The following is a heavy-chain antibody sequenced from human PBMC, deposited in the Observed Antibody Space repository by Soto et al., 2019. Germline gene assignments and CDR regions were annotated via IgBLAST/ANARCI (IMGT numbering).Heavy chain of an antibody. Sequence: PGGSLRLSCAASGFTFSSYAMSWVRQAPGKGLEWVSAISGSGGSTYYADSVKGRFTISRDNSKNTLYLQMNSLRAEDTAVYYCASNNPSYIVVVPAAKGWGQGTLVTVSS. CDR2: ISGSGGST. CDR3: ASNNPSYIVVVPAAKG. V-gene: IGHV3-23*01. D-gene: IGHD2-2*01. J-gene: IGHJ4*02. CDR1: GFTFSSYA.